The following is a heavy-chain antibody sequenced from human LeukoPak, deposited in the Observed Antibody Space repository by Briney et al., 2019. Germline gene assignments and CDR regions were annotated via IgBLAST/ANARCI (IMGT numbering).Heavy chain of an antibody. J-gene: IGHJ4*02. Sequence: GGSLRLSCAASGFTFSDYYMSWIRQAPGKGLEWVSYISSSGSTIYYADSVKGRFTISRDNAKNSLYLQMNSLRAEDTAVYYCARGFTGLKRWLQKPRNQYPDYWGQGTLVTVSS. CDR2: ISSSGSTI. CDR3: ARGFTGLKRWLQKPRNQYPDY. CDR1: GFTFSDYY. D-gene: IGHD5-24*01. V-gene: IGHV3-11*04.